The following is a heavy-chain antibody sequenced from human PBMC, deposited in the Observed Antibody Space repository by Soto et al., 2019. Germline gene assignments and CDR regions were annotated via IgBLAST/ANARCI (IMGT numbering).Heavy chain of an antibody. Sequence: SDTLSLTCAVYGGSFSGYYWSWIRQPPGKGLEWIGEIYHSGSTNYNPSLTSRVTISVDKSKNQFSLKLSSVTAADTAVYYCARGGPVYRSRWYWFDPWGKGTLVTSPQ. D-gene: IGHD6-13*01. CDR2: IYHSGST. CDR3: ARGGPVYRSRWYWFDP. J-gene: IGHJ5*02. V-gene: IGHV4-34*01. CDR1: GGSFSGYY.